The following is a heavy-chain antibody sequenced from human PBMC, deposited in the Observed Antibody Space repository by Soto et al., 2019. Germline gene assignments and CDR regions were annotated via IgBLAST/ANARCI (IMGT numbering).Heavy chain of an antibody. Sequence: ASETLSLTCAVSGGSISSYYWSWIRQPPGKGLEWIGYIYYSGSTNYNPSLKSRVSISIDTSKKQFSLNLASVSAADTAVYYCARAPKVSGSSQTRPDFWGQGTLVTVSS. CDR2: IYYSGST. CDR1: GGSISSYY. J-gene: IGHJ4*02. V-gene: IGHV4-59*12. CDR3: ARAPKVSGSSQTRPDF. D-gene: IGHD6-6*01.